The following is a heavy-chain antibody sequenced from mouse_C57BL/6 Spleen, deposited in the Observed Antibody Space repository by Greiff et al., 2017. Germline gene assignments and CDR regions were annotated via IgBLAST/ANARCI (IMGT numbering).Heavy chain of an antibody. Sequence: EVKLQQSGPVLVKPGASVKMSCKASGYTFTDYYMNWVKQSHGKSLEWIGVINPYNGGTSYNQKFKGKATLTVDKSSSTAYMELNSLTSEDSAVYYCARGDYDPLYAMDYWGQGTSVTVSS. CDR3: ARGDYDPLYAMDY. V-gene: IGHV1-19*01. CDR1: GYTFTDYY. D-gene: IGHD2-4*01. CDR2: INPYNGGT. J-gene: IGHJ4*01.